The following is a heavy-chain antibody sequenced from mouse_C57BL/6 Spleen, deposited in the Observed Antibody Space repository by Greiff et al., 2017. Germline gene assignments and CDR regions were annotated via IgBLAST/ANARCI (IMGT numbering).Heavy chain of an antibody. V-gene: IGHV14-3*01. CDR1: GFNIKNTY. D-gene: IGHD2-2*01. J-gene: IGHJ3*01. Sequence: EVQLQQSVAELVRPGASVKLSCTASGFNIKNTYMHWVKQRPEQGLEWIGRIDPANGNTKYAPKFQGKATITADTSSNTAYLQLSSLTSEDTAIYFCAVVYYGYVGGFAYWRPGTLVTVSA. CDR2: IDPANGNT. CDR3: AVVYYGYVGGFAY.